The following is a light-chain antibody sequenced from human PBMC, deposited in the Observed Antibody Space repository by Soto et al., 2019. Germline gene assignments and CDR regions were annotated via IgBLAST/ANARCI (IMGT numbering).Light chain of an antibody. CDR3: SSYTSSSTGNV. Sequence: QSALTQPASVSGSPGQSSTISCTGTSSDVGGYNYVSWYQQHPGKAPKLMIYDVSNRPSGVSNRFSGSKSGNTASLTISGLQAEDEADYDCSSYTSSSTGNVFGTGTKVTVL. V-gene: IGLV2-14*01. J-gene: IGLJ1*01. CDR1: SSDVGGYNY. CDR2: DVS.